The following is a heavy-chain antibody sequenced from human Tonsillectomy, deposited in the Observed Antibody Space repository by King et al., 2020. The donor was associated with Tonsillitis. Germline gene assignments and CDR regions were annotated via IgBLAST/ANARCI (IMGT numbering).Heavy chain of an antibody. V-gene: IGHV4-30-4*01. CDR2: IYSSGST. Sequence: QLQESGPGLVKPSQTLYLTCTVSGGSISSCDYYWSWIRQPPGKGLYWVGYIYSSGSTYYNPSLKSRITMSRETSKNQFSLKLSSVTAADTAVYYCARTGKPCIAAAEGPFDYWGQGTLVTVSS. D-gene: IGHD6-13*01. CDR1: GGSISSCDYY. J-gene: IGHJ4*02. CDR3: ARTGKPCIAAAEGPFDY.